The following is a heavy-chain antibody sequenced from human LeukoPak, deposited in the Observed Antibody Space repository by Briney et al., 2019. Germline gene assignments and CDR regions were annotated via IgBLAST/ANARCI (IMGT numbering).Heavy chain of an antibody. CDR2: ILNDGTNK. CDR3: ASEWLHISGTYKANN. V-gene: IGHV3-30*02. J-gene: IGHJ4*02. CDR1: GFTFSSYG. D-gene: IGHD3-10*01. Sequence: PGGSLRLSCAASGFTFSSYGMHWVRQAPGKGLEWVAFILNDGTNKYHADSVKGRFTVSRDNSKNTLYLQMNSLRTEDSAVYYCASEWLHISGTYKANNWGQGTLVTVSS.